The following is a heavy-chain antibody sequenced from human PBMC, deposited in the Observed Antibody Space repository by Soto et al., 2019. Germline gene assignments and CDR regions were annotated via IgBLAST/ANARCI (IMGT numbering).Heavy chain of an antibody. CDR1: VWEYTSYG. CDR2: IYPGDSDT. Sequence: GRVWEYTSYGIGSFHPIPRKGLEWMGIIYPGDSDTRYSPSFQGQVTISADKSISTAYLQWSSLKASDTAMYYCARHQHSDILTGYFNYYYMDVWGKGTTVTVSS. V-gene: IGHV5-51*07. CDR3: ARHQHSDILTGYFNYYYMDV. J-gene: IGHJ6*03. D-gene: IGHD3-9*01.